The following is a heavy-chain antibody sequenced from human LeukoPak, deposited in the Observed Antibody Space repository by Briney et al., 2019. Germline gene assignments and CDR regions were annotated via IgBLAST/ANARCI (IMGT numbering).Heavy chain of an antibody. Sequence: GGSLRLSCAASGFTFSSYAMSWVRQVPGKGLEWVSAISGSGGSTYYADSVKGRFTISRDNSKNTLYLQMNSLRAEDTAVYYCARDYSDYRNWFDPWGQGTLVTFSS. CDR1: GFTFSSYA. CDR3: ARDYSDYRNWFDP. CDR2: ISGSGGST. V-gene: IGHV3-23*01. J-gene: IGHJ5*02. D-gene: IGHD4-11*01.